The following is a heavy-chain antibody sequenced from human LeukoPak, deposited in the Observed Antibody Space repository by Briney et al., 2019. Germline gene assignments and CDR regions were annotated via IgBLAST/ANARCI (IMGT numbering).Heavy chain of an antibody. CDR2: IIPIFGTA. CDR3: ARGYGDYYYYYYTDV. J-gene: IGHJ6*03. D-gene: IGHD4-17*01. Sequence: SVKVSCKASGGTFSSYAISWVRQAPGQGLEWMGGIIPIFGTANYAQKFQGRVTITADESTSTTYMELSSLRSEDTAVYYYARGYGDYYYYYYTDVRGKGITVTVSS. V-gene: IGHV1-69*01. CDR1: GGTFSSYA.